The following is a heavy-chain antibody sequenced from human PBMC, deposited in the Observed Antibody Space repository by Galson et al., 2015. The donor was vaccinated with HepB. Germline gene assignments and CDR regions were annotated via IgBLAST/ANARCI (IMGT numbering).Heavy chain of an antibody. CDR2: IYSGGST. D-gene: IGHD6-19*01. V-gene: IGHV3-66*01. CDR3: ARERYSSGWYQGIYYYYGMDV. Sequence: SLRLSCAASGFTVSSNYMSWVRQAPGKGLEWVSVIYSGGSTYYADSVKGRFTISRDNSKNTLYLQMNSLRAEDTAVYHCARERYSSGWYQGIYYYYGMDVWGQGTTVTVSS. CDR1: GFTVSSNY. J-gene: IGHJ6*02.